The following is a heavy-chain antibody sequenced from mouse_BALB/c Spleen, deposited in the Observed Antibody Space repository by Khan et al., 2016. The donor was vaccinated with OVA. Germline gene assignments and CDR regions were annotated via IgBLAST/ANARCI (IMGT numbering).Heavy chain of an antibody. Sequence: VQLQQSRAELLKPGASVKLSCTSSGFNIKDTYMHWVKQRPEQGLEWIGRIDPANGNTKFDPKFQGKATLTADTSSNTAYLQLSSLTSEDTAVYDCATIYGNPFAYWGQGTLVTVSA. CDR1: GFNIKDTY. V-gene: IGHV14-3*02. CDR3: ATIYGNPFAY. J-gene: IGHJ3*01. CDR2: IDPANGNT. D-gene: IGHD2-1*01.